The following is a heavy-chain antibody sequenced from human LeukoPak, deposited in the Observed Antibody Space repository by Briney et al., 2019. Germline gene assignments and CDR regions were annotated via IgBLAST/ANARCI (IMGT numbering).Heavy chain of an antibody. J-gene: IGHJ6*03. V-gene: IGHV4-59*12. Sequence: SETLSLTCTVSGGSISNYYWSWIRQPPGKGLEFIGYIYYNGRADYNPSLKSRVTMSVDTSKNQFSLKLSSVTAADTAVYYCARGEDYYYYMDVWGKGTTVTVSS. CDR3: ARGEDYYYYMDV. CDR1: GGSISNYY. D-gene: IGHD1-26*01. CDR2: IYYNGRA.